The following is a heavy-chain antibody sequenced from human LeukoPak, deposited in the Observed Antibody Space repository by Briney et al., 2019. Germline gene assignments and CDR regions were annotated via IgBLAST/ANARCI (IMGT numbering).Heavy chain of an antibody. CDR2: IIQDGSEK. CDR3: ARDSPGIMIFGVVTPN. V-gene: IGHV3-7*05. Sequence: PGGSLRLSCAASGFTFSSFWMSWVRQAPGKGLEWVAKIIQDGSEKYYVDSVKGRFTISRDNAKNSLYLQMNSLRAEDTAVYCCARDSPGIMIFGVVTPNGGQGTLVTVSS. CDR1: GFTFSSFW. J-gene: IGHJ4*02. D-gene: IGHD3-3*01.